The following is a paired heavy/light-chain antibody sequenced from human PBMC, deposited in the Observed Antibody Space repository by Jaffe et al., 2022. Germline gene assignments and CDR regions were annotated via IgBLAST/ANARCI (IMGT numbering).Heavy chain of an antibody. V-gene: IGHV4-38-2*01. CDR3: ASLNYDILTGYRDY. J-gene: IGHJ4*02. CDR1: GYSISSGYY. D-gene: IGHD3-9*01. Sequence: QVQLQESGPGLVKPSETLSLTCAVSGYSISSGYYWGWIRQPPGKGLEWIGSIYHSETTYYNPSLKSRVTISADTSKNQFSLKLSAVTAADTAVYYCASLNYDILTGYRDYWGQGTLVTVSS. CDR2: IYHSETT.
Light chain of an antibody. J-gene: IGLJ3*02. CDR1: SSNIGSNY. Sequence: QSVLTQPPSASGTPGQRVTISCSGSSSNIGSNYVYWYQQLPGTAPKLLIYRNNQRPSGVPDRFSGSKSGTSASLAISGLRSEDEADYHCATWDDSLSGRVFGGGTKLTVL. V-gene: IGLV1-47*01. CDR3: ATWDDSLSGRV. CDR2: RNN.